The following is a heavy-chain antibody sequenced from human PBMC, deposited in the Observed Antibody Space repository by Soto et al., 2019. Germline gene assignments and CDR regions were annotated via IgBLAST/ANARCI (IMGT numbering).Heavy chain of an antibody. Sequence: EVQLVESGGGVVRPGGSLRLSCAASGFTFDDYAMSWVRQAPGKGLEWVAGINWHGRSTTYADSLKGRFTISRDNAKNSLQLQINSLGAEDTAVYFCARCSSTSCYIMASFDYWGQGTLVTVSS. CDR2: INWHGRST. CDR1: GFTFDDYA. J-gene: IGHJ4*02. CDR3: ARCSSTSCYIMASFDY. V-gene: IGHV3-20*04. D-gene: IGHD2-2*02.